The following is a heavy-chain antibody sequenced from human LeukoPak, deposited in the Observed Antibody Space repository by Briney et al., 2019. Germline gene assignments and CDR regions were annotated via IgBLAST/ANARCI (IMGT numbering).Heavy chain of an antibody. D-gene: IGHD3-22*01. J-gene: IGHJ4*02. CDR1: GFTFSSYW. CDR2: INSDGSST. Sequence: GGSLRLSCAASGFTFSSYWMHWVRQAPGKGLVWVSRINSDGSSTAYADSVKGRFTISRDNAKNTLYLQMNSLRAEDTAMYYCVRQYSYDSSGYYPWDYWGQGTLVTVSS. V-gene: IGHV3-74*01. CDR3: VRQYSYDSSGYYPWDY.